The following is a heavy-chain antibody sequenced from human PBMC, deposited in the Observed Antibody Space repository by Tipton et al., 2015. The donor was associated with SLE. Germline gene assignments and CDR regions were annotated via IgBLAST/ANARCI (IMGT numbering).Heavy chain of an antibody. Sequence: QSGAEVKKPGASVKVSCKASGYTFTHYYLHWVRQAPGQGLEWMGIIIPSDGSTSHAQKFQGRLTLTRDTSTSTVYLELSSLRSEDTAVYYCARNRLAVTSFGGWDYWGQGILVTVSS. CDR2: IIPSDGST. D-gene: IGHD3-16*01. CDR1: GYTFTHYY. J-gene: IGHJ4*02. CDR3: ARNRLAVTSFGGWDY. V-gene: IGHV1-46*01.